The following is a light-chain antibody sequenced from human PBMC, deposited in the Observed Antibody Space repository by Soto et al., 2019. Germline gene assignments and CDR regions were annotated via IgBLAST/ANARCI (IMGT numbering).Light chain of an antibody. CDR1: SSDVGGYNY. Sequence: QSALTQPDSVSGSPGQSITISCTGTSSDVGGYNYVSWYQQHPGKAPKLMIYDVSNRPSGASNRFSGSKSGNTASLTISGLQAEDEADYYCSSYTSSSTSDYVFGTGTKVTVL. J-gene: IGLJ1*01. V-gene: IGLV2-14*01. CDR3: SSYTSSSTSDYV. CDR2: DVS.